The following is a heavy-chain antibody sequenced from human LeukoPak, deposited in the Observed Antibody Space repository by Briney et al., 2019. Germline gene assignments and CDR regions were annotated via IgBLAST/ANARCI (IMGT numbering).Heavy chain of an antibody. CDR3: AKDRGVTTVTHFDY. CDR1: GFTFSSYG. D-gene: IGHD4-11*01. Sequence: PGGSLRLSCAASGFTFSSYGIHWVRQAPGKGLEWVAFIRYDGTNKYYADSVKGRFTISRDNSKNTLYLQMNSLRAEDTAVYYCAKDRGVTTVTHFDYWGQGTLVTVSS. J-gene: IGHJ4*02. V-gene: IGHV3-30*02. CDR2: IRYDGTNK.